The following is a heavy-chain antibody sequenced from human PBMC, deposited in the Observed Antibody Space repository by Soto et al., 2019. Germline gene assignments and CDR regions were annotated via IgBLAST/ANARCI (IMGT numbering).Heavy chain of an antibody. CDR2: VSGSGGST. V-gene: IGHV3-23*01. J-gene: IGHJ2*01. CDR3: AKDVKYCSGGSCYSWYFDL. D-gene: IGHD2-15*01. Sequence: EVQLLESGGGLVQPGGSLRLSCEASGFTFSSYAMSWVRQDPGKGLEWVSAVSGSGGSTYYADSVKGRFTISRDNSKNTLYLQMNSLRAEDTAVYYCAKDVKYCSGGSCYSWYFDLWGRGTLVTVSS. CDR1: GFTFSSYA.